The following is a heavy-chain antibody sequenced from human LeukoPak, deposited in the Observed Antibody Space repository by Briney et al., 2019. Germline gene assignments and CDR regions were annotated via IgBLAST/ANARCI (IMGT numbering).Heavy chain of an antibody. D-gene: IGHD5-18*01. Sequence: SETLSLTCAVYGGSFSGYYWSWIRQPPGKGLEWIGSIYYSGSTYYNPSLKSRVTISVDTSKNQFSLKLSSVTAADTAVYYCASGYSYGTKPYDYWGQGTLVTVSS. CDR3: ASGYSYGTKPYDY. CDR1: GGSFSGYY. V-gene: IGHV4-34*01. CDR2: IYYSGST. J-gene: IGHJ4*02.